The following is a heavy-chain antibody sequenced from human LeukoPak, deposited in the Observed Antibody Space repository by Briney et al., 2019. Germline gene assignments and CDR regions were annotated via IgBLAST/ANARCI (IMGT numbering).Heavy chain of an antibody. D-gene: IGHD6-19*01. J-gene: IGHJ4*02. Sequence: SQTLSLTCAISGDSVSSNSAAWNWIRQSPSKGLEWLGRTYYRSQWYYEYAVSVKSRIIITPDTSKNQFSLQLNSVTPEDTAVYYCARGSAVAGDYWGQGTLVTVSS. CDR3: ARGSAVAGDY. CDR1: GDSVSSNSAA. V-gene: IGHV6-1*01. CDR2: TYYRSQWYY.